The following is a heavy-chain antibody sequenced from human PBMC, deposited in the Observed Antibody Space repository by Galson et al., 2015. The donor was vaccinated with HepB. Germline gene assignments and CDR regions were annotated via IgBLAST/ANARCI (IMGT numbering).Heavy chain of an antibody. V-gene: IGHV1-69*13. CDR2: IIPIFGTA. D-gene: IGHD5-18*01. Sequence: SVKVSCKASGGTFSSYAISWARQAPGQGLEWMGGIIPIFGTANYAQKFQGRVTITADESTSTAYMELSSLRSEDTAVYYCAAHVDTAMNRDYWGQGTLVTVSS. J-gene: IGHJ4*02. CDR3: AAHVDTAMNRDY. CDR1: GGTFSSYA.